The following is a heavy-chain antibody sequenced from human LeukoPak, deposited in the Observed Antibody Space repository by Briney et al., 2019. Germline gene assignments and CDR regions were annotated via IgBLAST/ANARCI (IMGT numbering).Heavy chain of an antibody. CDR1: GYTFTSYG. CDR2: ISAYNGNT. D-gene: IGHD3-9*01. CDR3: ARAASGYFDWPPRY. V-gene: IGHV1-18*01. J-gene: IGHJ4*02. Sequence: ASVKVSCKASGYTFTSYGISWVRQAPGQGLEWMGWISAYNGNTNYAQKLQGRVTMTTDTSTSTAYMELNSLRAEDTAVYYCARAASGYFDWPPRYWGQGTLVTVSS.